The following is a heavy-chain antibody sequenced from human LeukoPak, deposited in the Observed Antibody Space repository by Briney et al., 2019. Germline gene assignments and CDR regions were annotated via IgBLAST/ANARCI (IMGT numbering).Heavy chain of an antibody. J-gene: IGHJ6*03. CDR1: GGSFSGYY. CDR2: INHSGST. Sequence: PSETLSLTCAVYGGSFSGYYWSWIRQPPGKGLEWIGEINHSGSTNYNPSPKSRVTMSVDTSKNQFSLKLSSVTAADTAVYYCARDDRVGAILGYMDVWGKGTTVTVSS. CDR3: ARDDRVGAILGYMDV. D-gene: IGHD1-26*01. V-gene: IGHV4-34*01.